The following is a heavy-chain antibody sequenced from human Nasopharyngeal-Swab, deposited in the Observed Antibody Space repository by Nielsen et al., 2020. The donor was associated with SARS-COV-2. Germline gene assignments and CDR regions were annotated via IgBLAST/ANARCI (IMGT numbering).Heavy chain of an antibody. J-gene: IGHJ6*02. Sequence: PGKGLERIGEINHSGSTNYNPSLKSRVTISVDTSKNQFSLKLSSVTAADTAVYYCARGPGEVGTTYYYYYGMDVWGQGTTVTVSS. CDR3: ARGPGEVGTTYYYYYGMDV. V-gene: IGHV4-34*01. CDR2: INHSGST. D-gene: IGHD1-1*01.